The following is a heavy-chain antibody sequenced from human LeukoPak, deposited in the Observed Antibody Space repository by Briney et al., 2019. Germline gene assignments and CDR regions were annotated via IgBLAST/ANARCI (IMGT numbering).Heavy chain of an antibody. CDR2: ISSSGSTI. CDR1: GFTFSYYY. CDR3: ARGDSYYYYGMDV. D-gene: IGHD2-15*01. Sequence: PGGSLRLSCAASGFTFSYYYMSWIRPAPGKGLEGVSYISSSGSTIYYADSVKGRFTISRDNAKNSLYLQMNSLRAEDTAVYYCARGDSYYYYGMDVWGQGTTVTVSS. J-gene: IGHJ6*02. V-gene: IGHV3-11*01.